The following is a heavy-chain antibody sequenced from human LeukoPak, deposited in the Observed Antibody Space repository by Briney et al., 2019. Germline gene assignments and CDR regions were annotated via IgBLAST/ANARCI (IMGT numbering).Heavy chain of an antibody. CDR2: ISYDGSNK. CDR3: ARGGRPAPRRLVGDV. CDR1: GFTFSSYA. J-gene: IGHJ6*02. D-gene: IGHD1-26*01. V-gene: IGHV3-30-3*01. Sequence: GGSLRLSCAASGFTFSSYAVHWVRQAPGKGLEWVAVISYDGSNKYYADSVKGRFTISRDNSKNTLYLQMKSLRAEDTAVYSCARGGRPAPRRLVGDVWGQGTTVTVSS.